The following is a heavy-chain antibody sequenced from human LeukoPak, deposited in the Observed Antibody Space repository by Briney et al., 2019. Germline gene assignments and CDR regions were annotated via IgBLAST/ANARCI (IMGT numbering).Heavy chain of an antibody. J-gene: IGHJ4*02. D-gene: IGHD6-19*01. CDR3: ARGRLARSPYFDY. Sequence: SETLSLTCTVSGGSISSYYWSWIRQPPGKGLEWIGYIYYSGSTNYNPSLKSRVTISVDTSKNQFSLKLSSVTAADTAVYYCARGRLARSPYFDYWGQGTLVTVSS. CDR2: IYYSGST. V-gene: IGHV4-59*01. CDR1: GGSISSYY.